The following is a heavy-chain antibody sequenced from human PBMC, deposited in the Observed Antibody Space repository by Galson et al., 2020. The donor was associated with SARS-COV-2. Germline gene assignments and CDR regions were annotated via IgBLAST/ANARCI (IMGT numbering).Heavy chain of an antibody. J-gene: IGHJ4*02. Sequence: SETLSLTCTVSGGSISSSNYFWGWIRQPPGKALQWIGTTYDSGSTYYDPSLKSRLTISVDTSKNQFSLKLSSVTAADTAVYYCARHARGGLLVPCDYWGQGILVTVCS. CDR1: GGSISSSNYF. CDR2: TYDSGST. V-gene: IGHV4-39*01. CDR3: ARHARGGLLVPCDY. D-gene: IGHD1-26*01.